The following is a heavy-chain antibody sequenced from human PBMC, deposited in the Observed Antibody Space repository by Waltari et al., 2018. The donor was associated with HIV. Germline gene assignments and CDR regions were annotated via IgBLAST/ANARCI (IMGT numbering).Heavy chain of an antibody. CDR1: GGTFCSYA. CDR3: ARDLGYSGSYKAPY. V-gene: IGHV1-69*06. CDR2: IIPIFGTA. D-gene: IGHD1-26*01. J-gene: IGHJ4*02. Sequence: QVQLVQSGAEVKKPGSSVTVSCKASGGTFCSYAISWVRQAPGQGLEWMGGIIPIFGTANYAQKCQGRVTITADKSTSTAYMELSSLRSEDTAVYYCARDLGYSGSYKAPYWGQGTLVTVSS.